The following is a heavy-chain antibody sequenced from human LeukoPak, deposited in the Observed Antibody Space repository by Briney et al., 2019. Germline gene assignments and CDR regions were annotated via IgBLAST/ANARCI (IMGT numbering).Heavy chain of an antibody. CDR3: ARVKTLRYVDTATADY. V-gene: IGHV3-30-3*01. Sequence: GRSLRLSCAASGLTFSSYAMHWVRQAPGKGLEWVAVISYDGSNKYYADSVKGRFTISRDNSKNTLYLQMNSLRAEDTAVYYCARVKTLRYVDTATADYWGQGTLVTVSS. D-gene: IGHD5-18*01. J-gene: IGHJ4*02. CDR1: GLTFSSYA. CDR2: ISYDGSNK.